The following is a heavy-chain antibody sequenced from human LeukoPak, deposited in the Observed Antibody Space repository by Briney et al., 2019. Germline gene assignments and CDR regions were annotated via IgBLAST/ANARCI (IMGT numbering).Heavy chain of an antibody. CDR1: GFIFSSHG. CDR3: ARDGGSSWYFDY. J-gene: IGHJ4*02. V-gene: IGHV3-48*04. Sequence: GGSLRLSCAASGFIFSSHGMNWVRQAPGKGLEWVSYISSSGNSTYYSDSVRGRFTISRDNAKNSLHLQMNSLRAEDTAVYYCARDGGSSWYFDYWGQGTLATVSS. D-gene: IGHD6-13*01. CDR2: ISSSGNST.